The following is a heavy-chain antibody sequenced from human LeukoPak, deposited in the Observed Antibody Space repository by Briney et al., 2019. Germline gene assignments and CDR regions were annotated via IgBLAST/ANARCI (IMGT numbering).Heavy chain of an antibody. V-gene: IGHV1-8*03. Sequence: ASVKVSCKASGYTFTSYDINWVRQATGQGLEWMGWMNPNSGNTGYAQKFQGRVTITRNTYISTAYMELSSLRSEDTAVYYCARGARYCSSTSCHHPSYYFDYWGQGTLVTVSS. CDR2: MNPNSGNT. J-gene: IGHJ4*02. D-gene: IGHD2-2*01. CDR1: GYTFTSYD. CDR3: ARGARYCSSTSCHHPSYYFDY.